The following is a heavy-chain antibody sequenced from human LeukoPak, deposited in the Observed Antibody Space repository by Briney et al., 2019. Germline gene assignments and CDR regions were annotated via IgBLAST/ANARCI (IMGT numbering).Heavy chain of an antibody. D-gene: IGHD4-17*01. Sequence: PGGSLRLSCTASGFRFSNYGMHWVRQAPGKGLEWVSVIWFDGNNIDYADSVKGRFTISRDNSKNTLYLQMNRLRVEDTAVYYCAREGEDYGDYPECWGQGTLVTVSS. V-gene: IGHV3-33*01. CDR3: AREGEDYGDYPEC. CDR2: IWFDGNNI. CDR1: GFRFSNYG. J-gene: IGHJ4*02.